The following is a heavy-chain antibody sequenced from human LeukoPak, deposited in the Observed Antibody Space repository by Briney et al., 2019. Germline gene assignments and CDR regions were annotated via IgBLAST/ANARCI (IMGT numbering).Heavy chain of an antibody. CDR3: AREAPRHIAVAGLDY. D-gene: IGHD6-19*01. CDR2: ISAYNGNT. V-gene: IGHV1-18*01. J-gene: IGHJ4*02. CDR1: GYTFTSCG. Sequence: ASVKVSCKASGYTFTSCGISWVRQAPGQGLEWMGWISAYNGNTNYAQKLQGRVTMTTDTSTSTAYMELRSLRSDDTAVYYCAREAPRHIAVAGLDYWGQGTLVTVSS.